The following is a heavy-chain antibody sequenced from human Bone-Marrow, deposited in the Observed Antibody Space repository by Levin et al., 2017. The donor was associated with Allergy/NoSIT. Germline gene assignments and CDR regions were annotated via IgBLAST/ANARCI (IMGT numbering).Heavy chain of an antibody. J-gene: IGHJ4*02. CDR2: IYYTGST. CDR1: GGSVINGSSY. CDR3: ATYLTIFGVAQ. Sequence: MASETLSLTCTVSGGSVINGSSYWSWIRQPPGKALEWIGAIYYTGSTDYNPSLKSRFTISLDTSKNQFSLKVNSVTAADTAVYYCATYLTIFGVAQWGQGALVTVSS. D-gene: IGHD3-3*01. V-gene: IGHV4-61*01.